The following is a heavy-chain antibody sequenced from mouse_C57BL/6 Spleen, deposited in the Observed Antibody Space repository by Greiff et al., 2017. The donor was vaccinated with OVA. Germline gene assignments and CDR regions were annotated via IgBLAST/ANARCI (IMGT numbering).Heavy chain of an antibody. CDR2: IWSGGST. D-gene: IGHD4-1*01. Sequence: VQLQESGPGLVQPSQSLSITCTVSGFSLTSYGVHWVRQSPGKGLEWLGVIWSGGSTDYNAAFISRLSISKDNSKSQVFFKMNSLQADDTAIYYCARKGLTGTYFDYWGQGTTLTVSS. V-gene: IGHV2-2*01. CDR1: GFSLTSYG. CDR3: ARKGLTGTYFDY. J-gene: IGHJ2*01.